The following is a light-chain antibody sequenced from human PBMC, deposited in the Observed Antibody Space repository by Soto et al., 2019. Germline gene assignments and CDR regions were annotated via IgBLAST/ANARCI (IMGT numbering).Light chain of an antibody. Sequence: QSALTQPPSASGSPGQSVTISCTGTSSDVGAYNYVSWYQQYPGKAPKLMIYEVNKRPSGVPDRFSGSKSGKTASLTVSGLPHGDEAEYHCTSYAGSNIWVFGGGTKLTVL. CDR1: SSDVGAYNY. V-gene: IGLV2-8*01. CDR3: TSYAGSNIWV. J-gene: IGLJ3*02. CDR2: EVN.